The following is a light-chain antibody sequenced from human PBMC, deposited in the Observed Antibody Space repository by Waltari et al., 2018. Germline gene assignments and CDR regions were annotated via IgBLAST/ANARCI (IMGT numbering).Light chain of an antibody. CDR1: ILAKKY. V-gene: IGLV3-27*01. CDR3: YSATDDSLGV. CDR2: KDS. J-gene: IGLJ3*02. Sequence: SYELTQPSSVSVSPGQPARITCSGDILAKKYARWFQQKPGQAPVMVIYKDSERPSGIPERFSGSSSETTVTLTISGAQVEDEADYYCYSATDDSLGVFGGGTKLTVL.